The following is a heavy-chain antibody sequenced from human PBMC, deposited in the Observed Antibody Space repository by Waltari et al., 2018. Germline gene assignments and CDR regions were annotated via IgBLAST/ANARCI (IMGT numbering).Heavy chain of an antibody. CDR2: IYYSGST. D-gene: IGHD6-13*01. V-gene: IGHV4-61*08. CDR1: GGSISSGGYY. J-gene: IGHJ3*02. CDR3: ARDARFIAAAGTYHDAFDI. Sequence: QVQLQESGPGLVKPSQTLSLPCTVSGGSISSGGYYWSWIRQPPGKGLEWIGYIYYSGSTNYNPSLKSRVTISVDTSKNQFSLKLSSVTAADTAVYYCARDARFIAAAGTYHDAFDIWGQGTMVTVSS.